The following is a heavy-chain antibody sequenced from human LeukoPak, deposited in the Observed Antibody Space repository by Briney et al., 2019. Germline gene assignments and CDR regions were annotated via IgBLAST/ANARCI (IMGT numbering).Heavy chain of an antibody. CDR2: IKKDGSEK. Sequence: AGGSLRLSCAASGFTLNTYWMSWVRQAPGKGLEWVANIKKDGSEKYYADSVKGRFTISRDNAKNSLYLLLNSLRVEDTAVYYCARLGAGSSWSCDDYWGQGTLVTVSS. D-gene: IGHD6-13*01. V-gene: IGHV3-7*01. CDR3: ARLGAGSSWSCDDY. CDR1: GFTLNTYW. J-gene: IGHJ4*02.